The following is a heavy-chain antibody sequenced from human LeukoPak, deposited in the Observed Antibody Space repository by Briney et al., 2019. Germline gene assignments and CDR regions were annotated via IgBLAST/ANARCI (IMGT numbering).Heavy chain of an antibody. D-gene: IGHD3-10*01. CDR2: ISAYNGNT. V-gene: IGHV1-18*01. J-gene: IGHJ4*02. CDR3: AREIYGSGSYQFDY. CDR1: GYTFTSYG. Sequence: ASVKVSCKASGYTFTSYGISWVRQAPGQGLEWMGWISAYNGNTNYAQKLQGRVTMTTDTSTSTAYMELRSLRSDDTAVYYCAREIYGSGSYQFDYWGQGTLVTVSS.